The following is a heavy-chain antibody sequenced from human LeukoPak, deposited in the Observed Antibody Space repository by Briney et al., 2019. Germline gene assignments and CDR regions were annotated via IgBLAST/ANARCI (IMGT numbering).Heavy chain of an antibody. D-gene: IGHD6-19*01. J-gene: IGHJ4*02. CDR3: VKDSSGWYGVFDY. V-gene: IGHV3-9*01. CDR1: GFTFDDYA. CDR2: LSWNSVTI. Sequence: GGSLRLSCAASGFTFDDYAMHWVRQAPGKGLEWISSLSWNSVTIDYADSVKGRFTISRDNAKNSLYLQMNSLRAEDTALYYCVKDSSGWYGVFDYWGQGTLVTVSS.